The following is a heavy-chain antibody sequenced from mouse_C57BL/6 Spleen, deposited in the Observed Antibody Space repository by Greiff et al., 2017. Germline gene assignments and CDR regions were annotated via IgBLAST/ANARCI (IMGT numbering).Heavy chain of an antibody. J-gene: IGHJ2*01. Sequence: VQLQQSDAELVKPGASVKISCKVSGYTFTDHTIPWMQQRPEQGLEWIGYIYPRDGSTKYNEKFKGKVTLTADKSSSTAYMQLNSLRSEDSAVYFCAREGNYYGSSYDYFDGWGQGTTLT. D-gene: IGHD1-1*01. CDR1: GYTFTDHT. CDR3: AREGNYYGSSYDYFDG. CDR2: IYPRDGST. V-gene: IGHV1-78*01.